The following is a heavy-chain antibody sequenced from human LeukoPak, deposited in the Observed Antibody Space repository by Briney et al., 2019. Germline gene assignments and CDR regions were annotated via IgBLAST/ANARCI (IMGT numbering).Heavy chain of an antibody. CDR3: AKDLGYCSSTTCYGFDY. D-gene: IGHD2-2*01. CDR2: ISGGGGTT. V-gene: IGHV3-23*01. Sequence: PGGSLRVSCAASGFTFSSYAMSWVRQAPGKGLEWLSSISGGGGTTYYADSVKGRFAISRDNSKNTLYLQMNSLRAEDTAFYYCAKDLGYCSSTTCYGFDYWGQGTLVTVSS. CDR1: GFTFSSYA. J-gene: IGHJ4*02.